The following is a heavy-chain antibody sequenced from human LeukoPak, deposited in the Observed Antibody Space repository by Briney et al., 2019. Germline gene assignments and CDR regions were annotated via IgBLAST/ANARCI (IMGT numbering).Heavy chain of an antibody. CDR2: IRSSGVTGTLI. V-gene: IGHV3-48*03. CDR1: GFTFRNYD. J-gene: IGHJ4*02. CDR3: ARDIPPTPQAYCGGDCYGAQTD. Sequence: PGGSLRLSCAASGFTFRNYDMNWVRQAPGRGLEWLSCIRSSGVTGTLIYDADSVKGRFTISRDNAKNSLYLQMNSLRAEDTAVYYCARDIPPTPQAYCGGDCYGAQTDWGQGTLVTVSS. D-gene: IGHD2-21*02.